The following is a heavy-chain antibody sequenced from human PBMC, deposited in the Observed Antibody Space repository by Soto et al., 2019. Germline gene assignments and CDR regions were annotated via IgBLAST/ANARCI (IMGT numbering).Heavy chain of an antibody. CDR1: GYSFINYY. D-gene: IGHD3-10*01. V-gene: IGHV1-46*01. Sequence: GSVKVSCKTSGYSFINYYMHWVRQAPGQGLEWTGVINPSDGGTSHAQKFQGRVTMNRDRSTSTVYMELSSLRSDDTAVFYCARATGPGAFDTWGQGTTVTVSS. CDR3: ARATGPGAFDT. CDR2: INPSDGGT. J-gene: IGHJ3*02.